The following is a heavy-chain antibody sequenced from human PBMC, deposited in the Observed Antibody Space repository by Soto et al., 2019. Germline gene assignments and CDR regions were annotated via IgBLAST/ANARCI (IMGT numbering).Heavy chain of an antibody. V-gene: IGHV1-69*02. CDR3: ATSSGSGSRAVDY. CDR2: IVPMLGMS. Sequence: QVQLVQSGAEVKKPGSSVKVSCKASGDTFSFSTINWVLQAPVLGLEWMGSIVPMLGMSTYSLKFQGRVTMTADKSTSPASMELGSLRSEDTAMYYCATSSGSGSRAVDYWGQGALVTGSS. D-gene: IGHD3-10*01. CDR1: GDTFSFST. J-gene: IGHJ4*02.